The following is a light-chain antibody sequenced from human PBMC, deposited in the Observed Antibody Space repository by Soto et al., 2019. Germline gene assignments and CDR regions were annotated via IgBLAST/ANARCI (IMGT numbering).Light chain of an antibody. V-gene: IGKV3-15*01. CDR1: QSVSSN. CDR2: GAS. Sequence: EIVMTQSPATLSVSPGERATLSCRVSQSVSSNLAWYQQKPGQAPRLLIYGASARATGIPAGFSGSGSGTEFTLTISSLQSEDFAVYYCQQYSNWPKTFGQGTKVEIK. CDR3: QQYSNWPKT. J-gene: IGKJ1*01.